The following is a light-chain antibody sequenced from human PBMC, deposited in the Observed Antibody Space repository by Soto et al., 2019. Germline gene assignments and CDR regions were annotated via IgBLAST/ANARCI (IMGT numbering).Light chain of an antibody. Sequence: QSVLTQPASVSGSPGQSITISCTGTSSDVGSYNLVSWHQQHPGKAPKLMIYEVSKRPSGVSNRFSGSKSGNTASLTISGFQAEDEADYYCCSYAGSSTPLIFGTGTKVTVL. CDR1: SSDVGSYNL. CDR3: CSYAGSSTPLI. V-gene: IGLV2-23*02. CDR2: EVS. J-gene: IGLJ1*01.